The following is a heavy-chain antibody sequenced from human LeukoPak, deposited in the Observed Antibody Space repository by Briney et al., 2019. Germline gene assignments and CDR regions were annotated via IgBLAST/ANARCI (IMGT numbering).Heavy chain of an antibody. D-gene: IGHD6-13*01. J-gene: IGHJ4*02. CDR2: FYYSGST. CDR1: GGSISSGGYY. V-gene: IGHV4-31*03. Sequence: SQTLSLTCTVSGGSISSGGYYWSWIRQHPGKGLEWIGYFYYSGSTYYNPSLKSRVTISVDTSKNQFSLKLSSVTAADTAVYYCAASPLRIAAAGIDYWGQGTLVTVSS. CDR3: AASPLRIAAAGIDY.